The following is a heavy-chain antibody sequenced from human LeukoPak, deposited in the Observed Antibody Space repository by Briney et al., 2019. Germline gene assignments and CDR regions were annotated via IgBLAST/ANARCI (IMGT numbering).Heavy chain of an antibody. Sequence: GESLKISCKGSGYSFTNQWIGWVRRMPGKGLEWMGIIYPGDSDTRYSPSFQGQVTISADKSISTASLQWSSLKASDTAIYYCARLHLTASLAAVYFDNWGQGTLVTVSS. D-gene: IGHD2-21*02. V-gene: IGHV5-51*01. CDR1: GYSFTNQW. J-gene: IGHJ4*02. CDR2: IYPGDSDT. CDR3: ARLHLTASLAAVYFDN.